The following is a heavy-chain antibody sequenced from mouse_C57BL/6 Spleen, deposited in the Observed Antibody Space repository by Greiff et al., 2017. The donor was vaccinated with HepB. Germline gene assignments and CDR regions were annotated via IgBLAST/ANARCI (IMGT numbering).Heavy chain of an antibody. CDR1: GFSSTSYG. J-gene: IGHJ1*03. Sequence: QVQLKQSGPGLVQPSQSLSITCTVSGFSSTSYGVHWVRQSPGKGLEWLGVIWRGGSTDYNAAFMSRLSITKDNSKSQVFFKMNSLQADDTAIYYCAKNQIYDGYYLDVWGTGTTVTVSS. CDR2: IWRGGST. D-gene: IGHD2-3*01. V-gene: IGHV2-5*01. CDR3: AKNQIYDGYYLDV.